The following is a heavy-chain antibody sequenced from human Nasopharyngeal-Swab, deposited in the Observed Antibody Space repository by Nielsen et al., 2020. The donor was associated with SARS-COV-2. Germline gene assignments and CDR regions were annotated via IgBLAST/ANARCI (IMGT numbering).Heavy chain of an antibody. V-gene: IGHV3-7*01. D-gene: IGHD6-13*01. CDR2: IKQDGSEK. Sequence: VRQAPGKGLEWVANIKQDGSEKYYVDSVKGRFTISRDNAKNSLYLQMNSLRAEDTAGEEWEREARQQRNYYYYYGMDVWGQGTTITVSS. CDR3: EREARQQRNYYYYYGMDV. J-gene: IGHJ6*02.